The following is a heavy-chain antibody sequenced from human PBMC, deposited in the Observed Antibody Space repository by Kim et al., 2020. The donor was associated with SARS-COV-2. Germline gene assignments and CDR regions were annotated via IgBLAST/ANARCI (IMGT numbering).Heavy chain of an antibody. CDR2: IYYSGST. V-gene: IGHV4-39*01. D-gene: IGHD3-22*01. CDR1: GGSISSSSYY. CDR3: ARHLPYYDSSGYYLRPDAFDI. Sequence: SETLSLTCTVSGGSISSSSYYWGWIRQPPGKGLEWIGSIYYSGSTYYNPSLKSRVTISVDTSKNQFSLKLSSVTAADTAVYYCARHLPYYDSSGYYLRPDAFDIWGQGTMVTVSS. J-gene: IGHJ3*02.